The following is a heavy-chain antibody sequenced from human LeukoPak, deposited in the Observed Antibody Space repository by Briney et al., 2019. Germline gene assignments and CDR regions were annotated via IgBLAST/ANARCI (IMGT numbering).Heavy chain of an antibody. V-gene: IGHV1-18*01. Sequence: ASVKVSCKASGGTFSSYAISWVRQAPGQGLEWMGWISAYKGNTNYAQKLQGRVTMTTDTSTSTAYMELRSLRSDDTGVYYCARADRDFWSRFNDYWGQGTLVTVSS. CDR1: GGTFSSYA. D-gene: IGHD3-3*01. J-gene: IGHJ4*02. CDR3: ARADRDFWSRFNDY. CDR2: ISAYKGNT.